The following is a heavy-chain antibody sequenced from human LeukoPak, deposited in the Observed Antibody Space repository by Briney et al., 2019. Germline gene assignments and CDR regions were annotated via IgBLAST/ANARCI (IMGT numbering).Heavy chain of an antibody. Sequence: PGGSLRLSCAASGFTLSSYWMSWVRQAPGKGLEWVGRIKSKTDGGTTDYAAPVKGRFTISRDDSKNTLYLQMNSLKTEDTAVYYCTTLVLLWFGEFLNWGQGTLVTVSS. CDR3: TTLVLLWFGEFLN. CDR1: GFTLSSYW. J-gene: IGHJ4*02. CDR2: IKSKTDGGTT. D-gene: IGHD3-10*01. V-gene: IGHV3-15*01.